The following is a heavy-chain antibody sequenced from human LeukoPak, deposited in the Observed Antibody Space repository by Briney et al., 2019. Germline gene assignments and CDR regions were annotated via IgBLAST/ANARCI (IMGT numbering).Heavy chain of an antibody. D-gene: IGHD1-26*01. CDR2: MWYDGSRE. J-gene: IGHJ4*02. CDR3: ARDLSFGSLDF. Sequence: GGSLRLSCAASGSILSTHGMHWVRQAPGKGLEGVAGMWYDGSREDYADSVKGRFTISRDMSKNTLNLQMNSLRVEDTAMFYCARDLSFGSLDFRGQGTLVTVSS. V-gene: IGHV3-33*01. CDR1: GSILSTHG.